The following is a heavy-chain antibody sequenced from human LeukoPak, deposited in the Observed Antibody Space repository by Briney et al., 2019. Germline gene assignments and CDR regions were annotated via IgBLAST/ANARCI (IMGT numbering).Heavy chain of an antibody. V-gene: IGHV3-48*01. CDR2: IISINDTI. CDR3: ARGKNIFISAPGTHWYFEL. Sequence: GPLPLSCAASGFPFMSYSMNGPRRAPGKGLGGVWYIISINDTIYYADSRKDRFTISRDNSNNSLSLRMNSLLRAHPSVSYCARGKNIFISAPGTHWYFELWGRGTLVTVSS. J-gene: IGHJ2*01. CDR1: GFPFMSYS. D-gene: IGHD6-13*01.